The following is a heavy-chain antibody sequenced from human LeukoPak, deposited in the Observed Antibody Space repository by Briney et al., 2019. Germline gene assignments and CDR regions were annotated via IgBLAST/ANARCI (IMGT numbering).Heavy chain of an antibody. CDR3: ASEGEDIVVVPAATGWNWFDP. V-gene: IGHV1-18*01. J-gene: IGHJ5*02. CDR1: GYTFTSYG. CDR2: ISAYNGNT. Sequence: GASVKVSCKASGYTFTSYGISWVRQAPGQGLEWMGWISAYNGNTNYAQKLQGRVTMTTDTSTSTAYMELRSLRSEDTAVYYCASEGEDIVVVPAATGWNWFDPWGQGTLVTVSS. D-gene: IGHD2-2*01.